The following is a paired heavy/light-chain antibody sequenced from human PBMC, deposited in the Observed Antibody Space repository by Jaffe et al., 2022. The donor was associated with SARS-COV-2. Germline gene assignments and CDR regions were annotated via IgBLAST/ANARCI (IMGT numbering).Heavy chain of an antibody. CDR1: GFTFTSYA. V-gene: IGHV3-23*01. Sequence: EVQLLESGGGLVQPGGSLRLSCAASGFTFTSYAMNWVRQAPGKGLEWVSAVSISGDSTYYADSVKGRFTISRDNSKSTLYLQINSLRAEDTAVYYCATRRGCSGGSCYGLDYWGQGTLVTVSS. D-gene: IGHD2-15*01. J-gene: IGHJ4*02. CDR2: VSISGDST. CDR3: ATRRGCSGGSCYGLDY.
Light chain of an antibody. CDR3: QQYNSYPWA. V-gene: IGKV1-5*03. CDR2: QAS. Sequence: DIQMTQSPSTLSASVGDRVTITCRASQTISSWLAWYQQKPGRAPKVLIYQASSLESGVPSRFSGSGSGTEFTLTISSLQPDDFATYYCQQYNSYPWAFGQGTKVEIK. J-gene: IGKJ1*01. CDR1: QTISSW.